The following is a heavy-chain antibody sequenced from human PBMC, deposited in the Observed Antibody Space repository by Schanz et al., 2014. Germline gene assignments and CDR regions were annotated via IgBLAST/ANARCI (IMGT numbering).Heavy chain of an antibody. V-gene: IGHV1-18*04. Sequence: QVQLVQSGAEVKKPGASVKVSCTASGFNFNNYDINWVRQATGQGLEWMGWISVYNHNKEYDQKFQGRVTITTDTSTSTAYMALTDLRSDDTAVYYCARDAADFYDILTEEDYWGQGTLVTVSS. CDR3: ARDAADFYDILTEEDY. CDR1: GFNFNNYD. J-gene: IGHJ4*02. D-gene: IGHD3-9*01. CDR2: ISVYNHNK.